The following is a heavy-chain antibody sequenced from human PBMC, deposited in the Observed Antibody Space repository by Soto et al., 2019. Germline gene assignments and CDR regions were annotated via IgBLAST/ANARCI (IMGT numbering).Heavy chain of an antibody. J-gene: IGHJ4*02. CDR1: GFAFSNYG. CDR3: AREDSIVIPAVSDF. V-gene: IGHV3-21*01. Sequence: GGSLRLSCTVSGFAFSNYGINWVRQAPGKGLEWVSSISKSDYTYYSDSVKGRFTISRDNAKNSVSLQMNTLRVEDTAVYYCAREDSIVIPAVSDFWGQGTLVTVS. CDR2: ISKSDYT. D-gene: IGHD2-2*01.